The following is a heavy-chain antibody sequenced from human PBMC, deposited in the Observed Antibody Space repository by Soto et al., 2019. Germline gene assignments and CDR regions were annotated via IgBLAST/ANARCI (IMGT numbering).Heavy chain of an antibody. CDR1: GYTFTSYA. D-gene: IGHD6-6*01. V-gene: IGHV1-3*01. CDR2: INAGNGNT. Sequence: ASVKVSCKASGYTFTSYAMHWVRQAPGQRLEWMGWINAGNGNTKYSQKFQGRVTITRDTSASTAYMELSSLRSEDTAVYYCARESIAADYYYYYYYMDVWGKGTTVTVSS. J-gene: IGHJ6*03. CDR3: ARESIAADYYYYYYYMDV.